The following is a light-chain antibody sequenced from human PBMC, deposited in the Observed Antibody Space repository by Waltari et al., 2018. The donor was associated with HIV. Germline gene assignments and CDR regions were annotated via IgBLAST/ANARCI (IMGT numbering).Light chain of an antibody. CDR2: FGS. CDR3: MQALQIPWT. J-gene: IGKJ1*01. Sequence: IVVTQSPLSLPVTPGEPASISCTSNQSLLYKNGYNYLDCYLQRPGQSPQLLIYFGSHRAAGVPDRFSGSGSGTHFTLKISKLQTEDVGVYYCMQALQIPWTFGLGTKVEIK. CDR1: QSLLYKNGYNY. V-gene: IGKV2-28*01.